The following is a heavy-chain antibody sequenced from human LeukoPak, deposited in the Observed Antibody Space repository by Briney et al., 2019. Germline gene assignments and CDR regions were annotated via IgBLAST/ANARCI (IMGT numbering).Heavy chain of an antibody. CDR2: INHSGST. CDR1: GGSFSGYY. Sequence: PSETLSLTCAVYGGSFSGYYWSWIRQPPGKGLEWIGEINHSGSTNYNPSLKSRVTISVDTSKNQFSLKLSSVTAADTAVYYCARERRYCSGGSCYRAYYYYYGMDVWGQGTTVTVSS. J-gene: IGHJ6*02. V-gene: IGHV4-34*01. CDR3: ARERRYCSGGSCYRAYYYYYGMDV. D-gene: IGHD2-15*01.